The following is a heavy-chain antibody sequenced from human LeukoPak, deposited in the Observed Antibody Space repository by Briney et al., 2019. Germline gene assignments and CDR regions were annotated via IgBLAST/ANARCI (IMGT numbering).Heavy chain of an antibody. Sequence: GGSLRLSCAASGFTFSSYWMSWVRQAPGKGLEWVANIKQDGSEKYYVDSVKGRFTISRDNAKNSLYLQMNSLRAEDTAVYYCAREGDIVVVSSAVDYWGQGTLVTVSS. J-gene: IGHJ4*02. D-gene: IGHD2-15*01. CDR2: IKQDGSEK. V-gene: IGHV3-7*01. CDR3: AREGDIVVVSSAVDY. CDR1: GFTFSSYW.